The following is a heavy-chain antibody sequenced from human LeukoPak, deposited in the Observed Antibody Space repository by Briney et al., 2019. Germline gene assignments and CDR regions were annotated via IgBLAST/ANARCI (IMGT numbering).Heavy chain of an antibody. CDR2: INPSGGST. V-gene: IGHV1-46*01. Sequence: GASVKVSCKASGYTFTSYYMHWVRQAPGQGLEWMGRINPSGGSTSYAQKFQGRVTMTRDTSTSTVYMELSSLRSEDTAVYYCARDGEGITMIVDGPAFDIWGQGTMVTVSS. CDR3: ARDGEGITMIVDGPAFDI. CDR1: GYTFTSYY. D-gene: IGHD3-22*01. J-gene: IGHJ3*02.